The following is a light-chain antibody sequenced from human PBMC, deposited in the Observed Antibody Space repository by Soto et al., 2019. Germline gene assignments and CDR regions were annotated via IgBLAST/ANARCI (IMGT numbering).Light chain of an antibody. V-gene: IGKV3-20*01. J-gene: IGKJ4*01. CDR2: AAS. CDR3: QQFSSYPLT. Sequence: VLTQSPGTLSLSPGERATLSCRASQTVRNNYLAWYQQRPGQAPRLLIYAASNTAPGIPDRFSGGGSGTDFTLTISRLEPEDFAVYYCQQFSSYPLTFGGGTKVDI. CDR1: QTVRNNY.